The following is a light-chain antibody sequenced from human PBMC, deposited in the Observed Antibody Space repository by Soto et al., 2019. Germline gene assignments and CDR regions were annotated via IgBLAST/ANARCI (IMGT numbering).Light chain of an antibody. Sequence: QSVLTQPPSASGTPGQRVTISCSGDSSSIERNTVSWYQQLPGTAPKLLIYSNNQRPSGVPDRFSGSKSGTSASLAISGLQSEDEADYYCAAWDDSLNGWVFGGGTQLTVL. CDR3: AAWDDSLNGWV. J-gene: IGLJ7*01. V-gene: IGLV1-44*01. CDR1: SSSIERNT. CDR2: SNN.